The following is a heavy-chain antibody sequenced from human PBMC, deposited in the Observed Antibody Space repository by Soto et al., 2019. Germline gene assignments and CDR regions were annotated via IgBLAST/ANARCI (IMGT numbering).Heavy chain of an antibody. Sequence: GESLKISCKGSGYSFTSYWIGWVRQMPGKGLEWMGTIYPGDSDTRYSPSFQGQVTISADKSISTAYLQWSSLKASDTAMYYCARHAYYYDSSGYYYGPFDYWGQGTLVTVSS. J-gene: IGHJ4*02. CDR2: IYPGDSDT. CDR3: ARHAYYYDSSGYYYGPFDY. V-gene: IGHV5-51*01. CDR1: GYSFTSYW. D-gene: IGHD3-22*01.